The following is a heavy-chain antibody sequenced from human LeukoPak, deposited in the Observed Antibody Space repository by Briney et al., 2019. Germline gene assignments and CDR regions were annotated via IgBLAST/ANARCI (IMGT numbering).Heavy chain of an antibody. CDR2: IYISGST. J-gene: IGHJ4*02. V-gene: IGHV4-61*02. CDR3: ARSSGQVPDY. CDR1: GGSISSGSYY. D-gene: IGHD3-10*01. Sequence: SETLSLTCTVSGGSISSGSYYWSWIRQPAGKGLEWIGRIYISGSTNYNHFLKSRVTISLDTSKNQFSLNLTSVTAADTAVYYCARSSGQVPDYWGQGLQVTVSS.